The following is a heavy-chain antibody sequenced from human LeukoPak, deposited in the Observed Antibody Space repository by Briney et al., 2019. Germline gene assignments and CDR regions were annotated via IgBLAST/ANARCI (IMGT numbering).Heavy chain of an antibody. CDR2: IYYSGST. CDR3: ARLTADSSGYYSPHWDY. D-gene: IGHD3-22*01. J-gene: IGHJ4*02. Sequence: MSSETLSLTCTVSGGSISSSSYYWGWIRQPPGKGLEWIGYIYYSGSTNYNPSLKSRVTISVDTSKNQLSLKLSSVTAADTAVYYCARLTADSSGYYSPHWDYWGQGTLVTVSS. CDR1: GGSISSSSYY. V-gene: IGHV4-61*05.